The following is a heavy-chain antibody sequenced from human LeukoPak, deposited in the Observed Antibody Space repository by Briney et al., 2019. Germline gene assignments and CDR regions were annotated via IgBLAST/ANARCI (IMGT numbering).Heavy chain of an antibody. CDR2: IYYSGST. V-gene: IGHV4-59*01. Sequence: PSETLSLTCTVSGGSISSYYWSWIRQPPGKGLEWIGYIYYSGSTNYNPSLKSRVTISVDTSKNQFSLKLSSVTAADTAVYYCARELSHPGSYIDYWGQGTLVTVSS. CDR3: ARELSHPGSYIDY. D-gene: IGHD1-26*01. J-gene: IGHJ4*02. CDR1: GGSISSYY.